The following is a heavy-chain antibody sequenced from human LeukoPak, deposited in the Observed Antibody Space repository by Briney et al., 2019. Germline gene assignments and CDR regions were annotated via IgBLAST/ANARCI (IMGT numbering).Heavy chain of an antibody. CDR3: ARDGRGDYCSGGSCLMFDP. CDR1: GFTLSSYS. J-gene: IGHJ5*02. CDR2: ISGSSSYI. Sequence: PGGSLRLSCAASGFTLSSYSMNWVRQAPGKGLEWVSSISGSSSYIYYADSVKGRFTISRDNAKNSLFLQMNSLRAEDTAVYYCARDGRGDYCSGGSCLMFDPWGQGTLVTVSS. V-gene: IGHV3-21*01. D-gene: IGHD2-15*01.